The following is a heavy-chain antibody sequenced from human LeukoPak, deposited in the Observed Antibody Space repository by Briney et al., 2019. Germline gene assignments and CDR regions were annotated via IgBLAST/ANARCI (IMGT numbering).Heavy chain of an antibody. J-gene: IGHJ4*02. CDR2: MNPNSGNT. CDR3: ARQNVDTAMVTSS. V-gene: IGHV1-8*01. D-gene: IGHD5-18*01. CDR1: GYTFTSYD. Sequence: ASVKVSCKASGYTFTSYDINWVRQATGQGLEWMGWMNPNSGNTGYAQKFQGRVTMTRNTSISTAYMELSSLRPEDTAVYYCARQNVDTAMVTSSWGQGTLVTVSS.